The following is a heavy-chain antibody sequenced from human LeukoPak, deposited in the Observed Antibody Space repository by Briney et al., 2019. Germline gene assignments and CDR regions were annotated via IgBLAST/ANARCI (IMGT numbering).Heavy chain of an antibody. J-gene: IGHJ4*02. Sequence: PSETLSLTCAVYGGSFSGYYWSWIRQPPGKGLEWIGEINHSGSTNYNPSFKSRVTISVDTSKNQFSLKLSSVTAADTAVYYCAREWYSYGYEYWGQGTLVTVSS. CDR2: INHSGST. D-gene: IGHD5-18*01. V-gene: IGHV4-34*01. CDR3: AREWYSYGYEY. CDR1: GGSFSGYY.